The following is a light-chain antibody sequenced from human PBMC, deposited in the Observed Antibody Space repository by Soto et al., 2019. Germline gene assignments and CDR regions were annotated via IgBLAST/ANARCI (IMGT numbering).Light chain of an antibody. J-gene: IGKJ3*01. V-gene: IGKV1-5*01. CDR2: DAS. CDR1: QSISSW. CDR3: QQYNSYSLFT. Sequence: DIQMTQSPSTLSASVGDRVTITCRASQSISSWLAWYQQKPGKAPKLLIYDASSLESGVPSRLSGSGSGTEFTLTISSLQPDDFATYYCQQYNSYSLFTFGPGTKVDIK.